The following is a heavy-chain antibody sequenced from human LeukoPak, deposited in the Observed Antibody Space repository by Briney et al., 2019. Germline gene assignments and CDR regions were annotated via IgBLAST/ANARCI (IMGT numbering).Heavy chain of an antibody. CDR2: INSNGSST. D-gene: IGHD3-22*01. CDR1: GFTFSSYW. Sequence: PGRSLRLSCAASGFTFSSYWMHWVRQAPGKGLVGFSRINSNGSSTSYADSVKGRFTISRDNAKNSLYLQMNSLRAEDTAVYYCARRAQYYYDSSGYLPPTYYFGYWGQGTLVTVSS. CDR3: ARRAQYYYDSSGYLPPTYYFGY. V-gene: IGHV3-74*01. J-gene: IGHJ4*02.